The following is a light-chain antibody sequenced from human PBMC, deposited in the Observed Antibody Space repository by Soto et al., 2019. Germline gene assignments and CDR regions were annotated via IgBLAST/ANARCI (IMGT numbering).Light chain of an antibody. CDR3: QQTYSAPLT. J-gene: IGKJ4*01. Sequence: DIQMTQSPSSLSASVGDRVTITCRASPRPDNYLNWYQQRPGQAPMLLIYARSNLQSGVPSRFSGGRSGTDFTLTISNLQPEDFATYYCQQTYSAPLTFGGGTKVEMK. CDR1: PRPDNY. V-gene: IGKV1-39*01. CDR2: ARS.